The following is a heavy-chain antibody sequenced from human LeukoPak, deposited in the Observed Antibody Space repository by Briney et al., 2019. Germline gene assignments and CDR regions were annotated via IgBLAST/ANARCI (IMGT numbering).Heavy chain of an antibody. Sequence: SETQSLTCTVSGGSISSSSYYWGWIRQPPGKGLEWIGSIYYSGSTYYNPSLKSRVTISVDTSKNQFSLKLSSVTAADTAVYYCARSSSSWYYYFDYWGQGTLVTVSS. D-gene: IGHD6-13*01. CDR2: IYYSGST. V-gene: IGHV4-39*01. CDR3: ARSSSSWYYYFDY. J-gene: IGHJ4*02. CDR1: GGSISSSSYY.